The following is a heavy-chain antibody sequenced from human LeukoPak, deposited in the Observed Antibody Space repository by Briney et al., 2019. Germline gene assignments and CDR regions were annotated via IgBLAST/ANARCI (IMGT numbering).Heavy chain of an antibody. Sequence: GGSLRLSCVASGFIFSNYGMNWVRQAPGKGLEWVSVISDSGANTNYADSVKGRFTISRENSKNTLYLQMKSLRAEDTAVYYCTKLIWGSRTFDYWGRGTLVTVSS. CDR3: TKLIWGSRTFDY. CDR2: ISDSGANT. V-gene: IGHV3-23*01. CDR1: GFIFSNYG. J-gene: IGHJ4*02. D-gene: IGHD7-27*01.